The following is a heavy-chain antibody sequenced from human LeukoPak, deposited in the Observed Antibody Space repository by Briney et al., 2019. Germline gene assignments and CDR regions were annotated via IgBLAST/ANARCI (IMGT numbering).Heavy chain of an antibody. Sequence: GGSLRLSCAASGFTFSSYGMHWVRQAPGKGLEWVAFIRYDGSNKYYADSVKGRFTISRDNSKNTLYLQMNSLRAEDTAVYYCAKVLHGITMIVVVMDYGMDVWGQGTTVTVSS. J-gene: IGHJ6*02. V-gene: IGHV3-30*02. CDR3: AKVLHGITMIVVVMDYGMDV. CDR1: GFTFSSYG. D-gene: IGHD3-22*01. CDR2: IRYDGSNK.